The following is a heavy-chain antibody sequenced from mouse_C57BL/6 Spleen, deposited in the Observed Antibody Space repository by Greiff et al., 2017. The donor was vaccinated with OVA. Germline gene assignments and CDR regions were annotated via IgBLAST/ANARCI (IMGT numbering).Heavy chain of an antibody. D-gene: IGHD1-1*01. CDR1: GYAFSSSW. J-gene: IGHJ2*01. CDR2: IYPGDGDT. Sequence: QVQLQQSGPELVKPGASVKISCKASGYAFSSSWMNWVKQRPGKGLEWIGRIYPGDGDTNYNGKFKGKATLTADKSSSTAYMQLSSLTSEDSAVYVCLITTVVAHYYFDYWGQGTTLTVSS. V-gene: IGHV1-82*01. CDR3: LITTVVAHYYFDY.